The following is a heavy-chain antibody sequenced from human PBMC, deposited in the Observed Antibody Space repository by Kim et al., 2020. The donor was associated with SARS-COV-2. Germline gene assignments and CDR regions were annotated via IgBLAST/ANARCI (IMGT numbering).Heavy chain of an antibody. D-gene: IGHD5-12*01. J-gene: IGHJ4*02. Sequence: KFQGRVTITRDTSASTAYMELSSLRSEDTAVYYCASGPKYSGYACWGQGTLVTVSS. V-gene: IGHV1-3*01. CDR3: ASGPKYSGYAC.